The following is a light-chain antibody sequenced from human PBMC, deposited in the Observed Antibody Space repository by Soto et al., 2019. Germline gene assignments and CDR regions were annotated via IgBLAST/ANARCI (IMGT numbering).Light chain of an antibody. CDR1: QSVSSY. CDR2: DAS. V-gene: IGKV3-11*01. CDR3: QQRIHWPGT. Sequence: EIVLTQSPATLSLSPGERATLSCRASQSVSSYLAWYQQKPGQAPRLLIYDASNRATGIPARFSGSGSGTDLTLTIRSLEPEDFAVYYCQQRIHWPGTFGGGTKVEIK. J-gene: IGKJ4*01.